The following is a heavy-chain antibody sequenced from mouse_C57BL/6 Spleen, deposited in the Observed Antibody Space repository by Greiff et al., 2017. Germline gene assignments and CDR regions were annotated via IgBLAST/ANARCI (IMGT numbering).Heavy chain of an antibody. J-gene: IGHJ1*03. CDR2: ISGGGGNT. V-gene: IGHV5-9*01. D-gene: IGHD1-1*01. CDR3: AGQVYYGSSYRYFDV. CDR1: GFTFSSYT. Sequence: EVQLVESGGGLVKPGGSLKLSCAASGFTFSSYTMSWVRQTPEKRLEWVATISGGGGNTYYPDSVKGRFTISRDNAKNTLYLQMSSLRSEDTALYYCAGQVYYGSSYRYFDVWGTGTTVTVSS.